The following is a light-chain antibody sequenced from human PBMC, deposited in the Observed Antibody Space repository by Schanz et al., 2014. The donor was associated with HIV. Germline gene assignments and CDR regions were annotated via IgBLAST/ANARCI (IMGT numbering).Light chain of an antibody. CDR3: QSFDSSLNGVL. CDR1: SSNIGSNT. CDR2: SSN. J-gene: IGLJ3*02. Sequence: QSVLTQPPSASGTPGQRVTISCSGSSSNIGSNTVNWYQQLPGTAPKLLIYSSNQRPSGVPDRFPGSKSGSSASLAISGLQAEDEADYFCQSFDSSLNGVLFGGGTKLTVL. V-gene: IGLV1-44*01.